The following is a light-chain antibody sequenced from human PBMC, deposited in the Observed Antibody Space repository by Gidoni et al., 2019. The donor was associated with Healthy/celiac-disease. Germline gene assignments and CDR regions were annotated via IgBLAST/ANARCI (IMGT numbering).Light chain of an antibody. V-gene: IGLV3-25*03. Sequence: SYVLPQPPSVSVSPGQTARITCSGDALPKHYAYWYQQKPGQAPVLVIYKDSERPSGIPERFSGSSSGTTVTLTISGVQAEDEADYYCQSADSSGTYGVFGGGTKLTVL. CDR1: ALPKHY. J-gene: IGLJ2*01. CDR2: KDS. CDR3: QSADSSGTYGV.